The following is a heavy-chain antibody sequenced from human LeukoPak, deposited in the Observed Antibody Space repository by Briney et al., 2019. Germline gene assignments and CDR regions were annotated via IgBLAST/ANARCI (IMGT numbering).Heavy chain of an antibody. CDR2: IYPGDSDT. D-gene: IGHD7-27*01. V-gene: IGHV5-51*01. CDR1: GYSFTSYW. Sequence: GESLKISCKGSGYSFTSYWIGWVRQMPGKGLEWMGIIYPGDSDTRYSPSFQGQVTISADKSISTAYLQWSSLKASDTAMYYCARLPGIYSTGDDLYYYYGMDVWGQGTTVTVSS. CDR3: ARLPGIYSTGDDLYYYYGMDV. J-gene: IGHJ6*02.